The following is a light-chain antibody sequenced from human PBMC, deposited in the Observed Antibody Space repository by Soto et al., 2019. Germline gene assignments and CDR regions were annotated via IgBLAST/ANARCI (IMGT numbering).Light chain of an antibody. CDR3: SSYTSSSTLV. CDR1: SSDVGGYNY. V-gene: IGLV2-14*01. CDR2: DVS. J-gene: IGLJ7*01. Sequence: QSVLTQPASVSGSPGQSITISCTGTSSDVGGYNYVSWYQQQPGKVPKLMIYDVSNRPSGVSNRFSGSKSGNTASLTISGLQAEDEADYYCSSYTSSSTLVFGTGTQLTVL.